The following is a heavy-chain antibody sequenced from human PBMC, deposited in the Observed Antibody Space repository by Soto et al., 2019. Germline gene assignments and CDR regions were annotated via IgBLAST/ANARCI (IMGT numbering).Heavy chain of an antibody. CDR3: ARDRRGYSYGFAPYYFDY. V-gene: IGHV4-4*07. CDR1: GGSISSYY. D-gene: IGHD5-18*01. CDR2: IYTSGST. J-gene: IGHJ4*02. Sequence: QVQLQESGPGLVKPSETLSLTCTVSGGSISSYYWSWIRQPAGKGLEWIGRIYTSGSTNYNPSLKSRVTMSVDTFKNQFSLKLSSVTAADTAVYYCARDRRGYSYGFAPYYFDYWGQGTLVTVSS.